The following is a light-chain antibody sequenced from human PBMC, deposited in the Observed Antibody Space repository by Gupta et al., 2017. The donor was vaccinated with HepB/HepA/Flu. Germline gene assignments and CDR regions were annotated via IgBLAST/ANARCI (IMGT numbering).Light chain of an antibody. Sequence: ELVLPQSPGTLSLSPGETATLSCRASQTLSINTLSWDQQKPGQAPRLLIPGAYRRSTGIPDRFSVSGSGTDFTLTIRSLEPEDFAVYYCQQYGRKTLEDTFGQGTKVEIK. CDR2: GAY. CDR3: QQYGRKTLEDT. V-gene: IGKV3-20*01. CDR1: QTLSINT. J-gene: IGKJ1*01.